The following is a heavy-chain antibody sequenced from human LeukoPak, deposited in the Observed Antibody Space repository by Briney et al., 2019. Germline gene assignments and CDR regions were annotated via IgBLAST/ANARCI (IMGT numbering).Heavy chain of an antibody. CDR3: AKVVRRGYSNDAFDI. J-gene: IGHJ3*02. CDR2: ISWNSGSI. V-gene: IGHV3-9*03. CDR1: GFTFDDYA. D-gene: IGHD5-18*01. Sequence: PGRSLRLSCAASGFTFDDYAMHWVRQAPGKGLEWISGISWNSGSIGYADSVKGRFTISRGNAKNSLYLQMNSLRAEDMALYYCAKVVRRGYSNDAFDIWGQGTMVTVSS.